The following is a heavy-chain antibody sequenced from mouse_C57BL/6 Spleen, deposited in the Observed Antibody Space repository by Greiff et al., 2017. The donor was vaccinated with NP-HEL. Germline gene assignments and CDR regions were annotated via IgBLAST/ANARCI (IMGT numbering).Heavy chain of an antibody. Sequence: VQLQQSGPELVKPGASVKISCKASGYSFTDYNMNWVKQSHGKSLEWIGVINPNYGTTSYNQKFKGKATLTVAQSSSTAYMQLNSLTSEDSGVYCCARWQTERAMDYWGQGTSVTVSS. CDR3: ARWQTERAMDY. CDR2: INPNYGTT. D-gene: IGHD4-1*01. CDR1: GYSFTDYN. J-gene: IGHJ4*01. V-gene: IGHV1-39*01.